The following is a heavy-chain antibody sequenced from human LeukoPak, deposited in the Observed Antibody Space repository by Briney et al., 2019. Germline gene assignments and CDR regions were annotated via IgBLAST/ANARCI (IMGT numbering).Heavy chain of an antibody. CDR3: ARDIGTHCSGGSCYSHGAFDI. CDR1: GYTFTSYY. J-gene: IGHJ3*02. CDR2: IIPIFGTA. Sequence: ASVKVSCKASGYTFTSYYMHWVRQAPGQGLEWMGGIIPIFGTANYAQKFQGRVTITADESTSTAYMELSSLRSEDTAVYYCARDIGTHCSGGSCYSHGAFDIWGQGTMVTVSS. V-gene: IGHV1-69*13. D-gene: IGHD2-15*01.